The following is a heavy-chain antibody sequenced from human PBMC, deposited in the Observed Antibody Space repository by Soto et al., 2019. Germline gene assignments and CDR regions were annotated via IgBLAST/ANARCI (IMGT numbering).Heavy chain of an antibody. CDR3: ARDQLSSGLYVWFDP. J-gene: IGHJ5*02. CDR2: IYYDGST. Sequence: HVQLQESGPGLVKPSETLSLTCTVSGGSISTYYWSWIRQPPGKGLEWIGYIYYDGSTSYNPSLRSLVTISVATSKNQFSLILSSVTSADTAVYYCARDQLSSGLYVWFDPWGQGTLVTVSS. D-gene: IGHD6-25*01. CDR1: GGSISTYY. V-gene: IGHV4-59*01.